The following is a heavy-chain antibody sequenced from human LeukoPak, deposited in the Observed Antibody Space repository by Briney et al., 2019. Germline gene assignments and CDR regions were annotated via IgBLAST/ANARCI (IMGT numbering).Heavy chain of an antibody. CDR2: INPYSGAT. CDR3: ARAHIGNDLFIDY. V-gene: IGHV1-2*02. CDR1: GYTFTGYY. J-gene: IGHJ4*02. Sequence: GASVKVSCKASGYTFTGYYMHRVRQAPGQGLEWMGWINPYSGATNYAQKFQGRVTMTRDTSISTAYMDLSSLKSDDTAVYYCARAHIGNDLFIDYWGQGTLVTVSS. D-gene: IGHD2-21*01.